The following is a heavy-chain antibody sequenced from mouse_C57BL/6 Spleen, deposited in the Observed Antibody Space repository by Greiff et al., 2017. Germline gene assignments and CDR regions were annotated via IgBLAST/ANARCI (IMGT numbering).Heavy chain of an antibody. D-gene: IGHD1-1*01. V-gene: IGHV1-64*01. CDR2: IHPNSGST. CDR3: ARCGSSPAWFAY. CDR1: GYTFTSYW. J-gene: IGHJ3*01. Sequence: QVQLQQPGAELVKPGASVKLSCKASGYTFTSYWMHWVKQRPGQGLEWIGMIHPNSGSTNYNEKFKSKATLTVDKSSSTAYMQLSSLTSEDSAVYCCARCGSSPAWFAYWGQGTLVTVSA.